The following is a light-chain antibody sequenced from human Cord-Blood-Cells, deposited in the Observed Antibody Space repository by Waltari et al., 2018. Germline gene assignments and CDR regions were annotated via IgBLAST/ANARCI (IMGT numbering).Light chain of an antibody. J-gene: IGKJ5*01. CDR2: AAS. CDR3: QQLNSYPPSIT. V-gene: IGKV1-9*01. Sequence: IQLTQSPSSLSASVGDRVTITCRASQGISSYLAWYQQKPGKAPKLLIYAASTLQSGVPSRFSGSGSVTDFTLTISSLQPEDFATYYCQQLNSYPPSITFGQGTRLEIK. CDR1: QGISSY.